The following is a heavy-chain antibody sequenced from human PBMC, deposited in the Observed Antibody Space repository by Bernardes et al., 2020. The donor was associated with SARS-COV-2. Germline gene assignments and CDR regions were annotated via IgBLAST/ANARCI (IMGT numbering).Heavy chain of an antibody. D-gene: IGHD6-13*01. CDR1: GYSISDNYY. Sequence: TLSLTCAVSGYSISDNYYWGWIRQPPGKGLEWIANVYHTGSTYYNPSLKSRVAISMDLSKNQFSLKLSSLTAADTAVYFCARDRTSAAGFDYWGQGTLVTVSS. J-gene: IGHJ4*02. V-gene: IGHV4-38-2*02. CDR2: VYHTGST. CDR3: ARDRTSAAGFDY.